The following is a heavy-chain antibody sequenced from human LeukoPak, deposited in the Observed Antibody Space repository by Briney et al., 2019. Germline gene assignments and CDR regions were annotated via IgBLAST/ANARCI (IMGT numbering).Heavy chain of an antibody. CDR1: GGSISSDDYY. Sequence: PSQTLSLTCSVSGGSISSDDYYWNWIRQPPGKGLEWIGYIYHSGSTYYNPSLKSRVTISVDRSKNQFSLKLSSVTAADTAVYYCATHAGDYGGDSATYCFDFWGQGTLVFVSS. CDR3: ATHAGDYGGDSATYCFDF. V-gene: IGHV4-30-4*08. CDR2: IYHSGST. J-gene: IGHJ4*02. D-gene: IGHD4-23*01.